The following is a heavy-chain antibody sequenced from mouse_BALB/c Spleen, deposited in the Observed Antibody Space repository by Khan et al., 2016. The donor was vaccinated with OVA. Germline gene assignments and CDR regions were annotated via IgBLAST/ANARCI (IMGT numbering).Heavy chain of an antibody. V-gene: IGHV5-6*01. CDR2: ISSDGDYT. CDR1: GFIFTSYS. Sequence: VQLVQSGPDLVKPGGTLKLSCAASGFIFTSYSMSWVRQTPDKRLEWVATISSDGDYTYYPDNLKGRFTISRDSATNTLYLQMSSLKSEDTAMYYCASDFTGSFAYWGQGTLVTVSA. J-gene: IGHJ3*01. D-gene: IGHD4-1*01. CDR3: ASDFTGSFAY.